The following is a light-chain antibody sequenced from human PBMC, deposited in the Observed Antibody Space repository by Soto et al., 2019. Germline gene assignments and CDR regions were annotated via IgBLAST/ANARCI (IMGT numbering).Light chain of an antibody. CDR1: QSVSSY. J-gene: IGKJ1*01. CDR3: QQYGSSGT. CDR2: DAS. V-gene: IGKV3-11*01. Sequence: EIVLTQSPGTLSLSPVERATLSCKASQSVSSYLAWYQQKPGQAPRLLIYDASNRATGIPARFSGSGSGTDFTLTISSLEPEDFAVYYCQQYGSSGTFGQGTKVDIK.